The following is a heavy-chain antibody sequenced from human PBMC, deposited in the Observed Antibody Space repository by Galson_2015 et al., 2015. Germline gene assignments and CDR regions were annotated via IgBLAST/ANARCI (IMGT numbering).Heavy chain of an antibody. CDR2: ISWNSGSI. CDR1: GFTFDDYA. V-gene: IGHV3-9*01. D-gene: IGHD5-24*01. CDR3: AKGRSYYYYGMDV. J-gene: IGHJ6*02. Sequence: SLRLSCAASGFTFDDYAMHWVRQAPGKGLEWVSGISWNSGSIGYADSVKGRFTISRDNAKNSLYLQMNSLRAEDTALYHCAKGRSYYYYGMDVWGQGTTVTVSS.